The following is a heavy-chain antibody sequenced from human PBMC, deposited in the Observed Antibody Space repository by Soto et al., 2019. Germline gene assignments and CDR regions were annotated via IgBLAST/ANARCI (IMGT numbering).Heavy chain of an antibody. CDR3: ATDLLAYCGGDCRLFDI. Sequence: VSVKVSCKVSGYTLTELSMHWVRQAPGKGLEWMGGFDPEDGETIYAQKFQGRVTMTEDTSTDTAYMELSSLRSEDTAVYYCATDLLAYCGGDCRLFDIWGQGTMVTVSS. CDR2: FDPEDGET. V-gene: IGHV1-24*01. D-gene: IGHD2-21*02. J-gene: IGHJ3*02. CDR1: GYTLTELS.